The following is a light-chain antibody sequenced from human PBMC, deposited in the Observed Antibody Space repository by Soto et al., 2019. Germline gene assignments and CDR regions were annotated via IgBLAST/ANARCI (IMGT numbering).Light chain of an antibody. CDR3: QHYRRHSDLT. CDR2: DAS. J-gene: IGKJ4*01. Sequence: QMTQSPSTLYASVGDRVTITCRANQSISRWLVWYQQKPGKAPQFLIYDASILDRGFTSRFSGDVSGTEFTLTISSLLPDDVGIYYCQHYRRHSDLTFGGGTKVDIK. CDR1: QSISRW. V-gene: IGKV1-5*01.